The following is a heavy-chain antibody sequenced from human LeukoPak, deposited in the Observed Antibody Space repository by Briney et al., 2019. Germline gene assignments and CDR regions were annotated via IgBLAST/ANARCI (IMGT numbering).Heavy chain of an antibody. Sequence: KSSETLSLTRTVSGGSVSSGSYYWSWIRQPPGKGLEWIGYIYYSGSTNYNPSLKSRVTISVDTSKNQFSLKLSSVTAADTAVYYCARDLTEDDAFDIWGQGTMVTVSS. CDR1: GGSVSSGSYY. D-gene: IGHD1-14*01. CDR2: IYYSGST. V-gene: IGHV4-61*01. CDR3: ARDLTEDDAFDI. J-gene: IGHJ3*02.